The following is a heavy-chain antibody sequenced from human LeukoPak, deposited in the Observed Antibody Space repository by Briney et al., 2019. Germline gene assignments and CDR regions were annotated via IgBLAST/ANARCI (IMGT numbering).Heavy chain of an antibody. Sequence: PGGSLRLSCAASGFTFSSYSMNWVRQAPGKGLEWVSSISSSSSYIYYADSVKGRFTISRDNAKNSLYLQMNSLRAEDTAVYYCARPLAPIAAAGTDYNYYGRDVGAKGPTATVPS. CDR2: ISSSSSYI. D-gene: IGHD6-13*01. J-gene: IGHJ6*04. CDR1: GFTFSSYS. CDR3: ARPLAPIAAAGTDYNYYGRDV. V-gene: IGHV3-21*01.